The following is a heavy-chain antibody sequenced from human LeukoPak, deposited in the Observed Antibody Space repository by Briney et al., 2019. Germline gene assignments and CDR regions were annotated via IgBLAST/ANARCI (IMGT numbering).Heavy chain of an antibody. J-gene: IGHJ4*02. CDR1: GFTFSNYW. CDR3: ARGPWDTAMATFDY. V-gene: IGHV3-74*01. D-gene: IGHD5-18*01. Sequence: GGSLRLPCAASGFTFSNYWMHWVRQAPGKGLVWVSHINDDGRTTNYADSVKGRFTVSRDNAKNTLSLQMNSLRAEDTAVYYCARGPWDTAMATFDYWGQGTLVTVSS. CDR2: INDDGRTT.